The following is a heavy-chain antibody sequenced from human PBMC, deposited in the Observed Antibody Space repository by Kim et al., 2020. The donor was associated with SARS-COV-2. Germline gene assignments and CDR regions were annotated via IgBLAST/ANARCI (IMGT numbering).Heavy chain of an antibody. CDR2: INAGNGNT. CDR3: ARDLMVRGVIKGWFDP. J-gene: IGHJ5*02. D-gene: IGHD3-10*01. CDR1: GYTFTSYA. V-gene: IGHV1-3*01. Sequence: ASVKVSCKASGYTFTSYAMHWVRQAPGQRLEWMGWINAGNGNTKYSQKFQGRVTITRDTSASTAYMELSSLRSEDTAVYYCARDLMVRGVIKGWFDPWCQ.